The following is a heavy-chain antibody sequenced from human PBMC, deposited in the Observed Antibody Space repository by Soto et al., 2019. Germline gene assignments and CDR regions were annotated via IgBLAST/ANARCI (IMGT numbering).Heavy chain of an antibody. Sequence: SETLSLTCTVSGGSISSGGYYWSWIRQHPGKGLEWIGYIYYSGSTYYNPSLKSRVTISVDTSKNQFSLKLSSVTAADTAVYYFARGYVVVVPAAIELYYYMDVWGKGTTVTVSS. J-gene: IGHJ6*03. CDR2: IYYSGST. CDR3: ARGYVVVVPAAIELYYYMDV. CDR1: GGSISSGGYY. V-gene: IGHV4-31*03. D-gene: IGHD2-2*01.